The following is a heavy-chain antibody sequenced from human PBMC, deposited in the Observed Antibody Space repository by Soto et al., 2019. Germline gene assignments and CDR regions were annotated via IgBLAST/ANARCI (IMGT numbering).Heavy chain of an antibody. Sequence: GASVKVSCKASGYTFTSFDINWVRQATGQGLEWMGWMNPNSGNTGYAQKFQGRVTMTRNTSISTAYMELSSLRSEDTAVYYCARVGHGYYYDILTGYYTTHNWFDPWGQGTLVTVSS. CDR2: MNPNSGNT. V-gene: IGHV1-8*01. D-gene: IGHD3-9*01. CDR3: ARVGHGYYYDILTGYYTTHNWFDP. CDR1: GYTFTSFD. J-gene: IGHJ5*02.